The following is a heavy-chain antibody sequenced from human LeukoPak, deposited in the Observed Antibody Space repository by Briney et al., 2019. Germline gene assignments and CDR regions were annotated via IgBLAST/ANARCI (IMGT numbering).Heavy chain of an antibody. J-gene: IGHJ4*02. CDR1: GFSISNYW. CDR3: ARVYYDSSGCLDY. Sequence: GSLRLSCAASGFSISNYWMNWVRQPPGKGLEWIGEVNHSGSTNYNPSLKSRVTISVDTSKNQFSLKLSSVTAADTAVYYCARVYYDSSGCLDYWGQGTLVTVSS. CDR2: VNHSGST. V-gene: IGHV4-34*01. D-gene: IGHD3-22*01.